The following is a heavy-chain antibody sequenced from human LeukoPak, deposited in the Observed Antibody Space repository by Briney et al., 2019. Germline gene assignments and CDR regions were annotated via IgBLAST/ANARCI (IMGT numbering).Heavy chain of an antibody. D-gene: IGHD2-8*02. V-gene: IGHV4-39*01. J-gene: IGHJ6*03. CDR1: GGSVSSSSYY. CDR2: IYYSVSR. Sequence: SETLSLTCTVSGGSVSSSSYYWGWLRQPPGKGLVWLGSIYYSVSRYYCPSLKSRVNIAVDTSKNQFSLKLSSVTSADTAVYYCARGVVYEPHYYYIDVWGQGTTVTVSS. CDR3: ARGVVYEPHYYYIDV.